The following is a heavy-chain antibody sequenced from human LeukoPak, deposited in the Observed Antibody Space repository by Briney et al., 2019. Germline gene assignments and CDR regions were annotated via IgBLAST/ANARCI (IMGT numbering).Heavy chain of an antibody. CDR1: GFTFSSFG. J-gene: IGHJ4*02. Sequence: PGGSLRLSCAASGFTFSSFGMHWVRQSLGKGLEWVAVIWYDGSTQVYADSVKGRFTISRDNSRNTLYLQVNSLRAEDTAVYYCARDRYSSMWSVFEYWGQGALITVSS. D-gene: IGHD6-13*01. V-gene: IGHV3-33*01. CDR3: ARDRYSSMWSVFEY. CDR2: IWYDGSTQ.